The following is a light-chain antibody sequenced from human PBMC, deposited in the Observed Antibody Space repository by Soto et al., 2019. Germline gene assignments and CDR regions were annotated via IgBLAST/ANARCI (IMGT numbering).Light chain of an antibody. Sequence: ELVLTQSPATLSLAPGDRATVSCRASQSVSNFLAWYQQKPGQAPRLLIYDASNRATGIPDRFSGSGSGTYFTLTISRLEPEDFAVYYCQQYGSSGTFGQGTKVDI. CDR1: QSVSNF. CDR3: QQYGSSGT. J-gene: IGKJ1*01. V-gene: IGKV3-20*01. CDR2: DAS.